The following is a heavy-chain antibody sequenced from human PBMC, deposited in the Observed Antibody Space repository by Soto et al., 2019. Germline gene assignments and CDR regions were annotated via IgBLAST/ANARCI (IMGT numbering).Heavy chain of an antibody. CDR2: INHSGST. D-gene: IGHD6-6*01. Sequence: PSETLSLTCTVSGGSISSYYWSWIRQPPGKGLEWIGEINHSGSTNYNPSLKSRVTISVDTSKNQFSLKLSSVTAADTAVYYCARDSSSFDYWGQGTLVTVSS. J-gene: IGHJ4*02. CDR3: ARDSSSFDY. CDR1: GGSISSYY. V-gene: IGHV4-34*01.